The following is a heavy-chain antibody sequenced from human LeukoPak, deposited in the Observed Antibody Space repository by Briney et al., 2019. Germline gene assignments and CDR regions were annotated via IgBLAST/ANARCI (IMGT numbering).Heavy chain of an antibody. D-gene: IGHD3-22*01. CDR2: IYYSGST. CDR1: GGSISSSSYY. V-gene: IGHV4-39*01. CDR3: ARQSRGYYF. Sequence: PSETLSLTCTVSGGSISSSSYYWGWIRQPPGKGLEWIGSIYYSGSTYYNPSLKSRVTISVDTSKNQFSLKLSSVTAADTAVYYCARQSRGYYFWGQGTLVTVSS. J-gene: IGHJ4*02.